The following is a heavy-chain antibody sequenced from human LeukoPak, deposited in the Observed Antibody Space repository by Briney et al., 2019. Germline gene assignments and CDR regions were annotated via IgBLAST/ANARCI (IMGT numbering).Heavy chain of an antibody. CDR2: NYHSGST. D-gene: IGHD6-13*01. Sequence: SGTPSLTCAVSGGSISSSNWWSWVRPPPGKGLEGIGENYHSGSTNYNPSLKSRVTISVDKSKNQFSLKLSSVTAADTAVYYCARVSGAYSSSWYTSDYWGQGTLVTVSS. CDR1: GGSISSSNW. J-gene: IGHJ4*02. CDR3: ARVSGAYSSSWYTSDY. V-gene: IGHV4-4*02.